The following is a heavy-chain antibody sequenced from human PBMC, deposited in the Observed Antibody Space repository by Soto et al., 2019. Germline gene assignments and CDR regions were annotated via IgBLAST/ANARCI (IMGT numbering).Heavy chain of an antibody. CDR1: GFTFNTYA. J-gene: IGHJ4*02. D-gene: IGHD6-13*01. V-gene: IGHV3-23*01. Sequence: PGGSLRLSCAASGFTFNTYAMNWVRQAPGKGLEWVSAISGSGGGTYYAESVKGRFTISRDNSKDTLYLQMKSLRAEDTAVYFCEKDVWSIAAVASRVHWGQGTLVTVYS. CDR2: ISGSGGGT. CDR3: EKDVWSIAAVASRVH.